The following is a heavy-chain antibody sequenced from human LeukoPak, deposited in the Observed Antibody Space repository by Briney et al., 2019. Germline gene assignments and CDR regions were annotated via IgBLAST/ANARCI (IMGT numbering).Heavy chain of an antibody. Sequence: GGSLRLSCAASGFAFSSYAMSWVRQAPGKGLEWVSAISGSGGSTYYADSVKGRFTISRDNSKNTLYLQMNSLRAEDTAVYYCAKGDYGDSYNWFDPWGQGTLVTVSS. CDR2: ISGSGGST. D-gene: IGHD4-17*01. V-gene: IGHV3-23*01. J-gene: IGHJ5*02. CDR3: AKGDYGDSYNWFDP. CDR1: GFAFSSYA.